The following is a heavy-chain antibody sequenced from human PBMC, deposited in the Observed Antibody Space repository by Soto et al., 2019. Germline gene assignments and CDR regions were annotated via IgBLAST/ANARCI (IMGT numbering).Heavy chain of an antibody. D-gene: IGHD2-15*01. Sequence: QAQLVQSGVEVKKPRAPVKVSCKTSGYRFTSYGISWGQQAPGQGLSWMGWTSTNRAETNYAQKFQRRDTITTDTSTNRVYMELRRLRRDDKAVYYCVRDWFCSGGSCYDVFDIWGQGTMVTVSS. CDR2: TSTNRAET. CDR1: GYRFTSYG. CDR3: VRDWFCSGGSCYDVFDI. J-gene: IGHJ3*02. V-gene: IGHV1-18*01.